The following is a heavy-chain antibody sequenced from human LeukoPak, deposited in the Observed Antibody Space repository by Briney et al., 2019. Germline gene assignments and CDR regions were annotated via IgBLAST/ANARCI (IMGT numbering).Heavy chain of an antibody. CDR2: ISSSSSYI. Sequence: GGSLRLSCAASGFTFSSYSMSWVRQAPGKGLEWVSSISSSSSYIYYADSVKGRFTISRDNAKRSLYLQMNSLRAEDPAVSYCARDEGLPDYWGQGTLVTVYS. CDR1: GFTFSSYS. V-gene: IGHV3-21*01. J-gene: IGHJ4*02. CDR3: ARDEGLPDY.